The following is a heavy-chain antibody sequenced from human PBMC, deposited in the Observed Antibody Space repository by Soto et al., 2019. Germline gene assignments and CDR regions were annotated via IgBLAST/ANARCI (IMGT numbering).Heavy chain of an antibody. CDR1: GFTVNNTA. J-gene: IGHJ3*02. D-gene: IGHD2-21*02. CDR2: FSGRSKST. V-gene: IGHV3-23*01. Sequence: AGGSLRLSCAASGFTVNNTAMTWVRQAPGKGLEWVSAFSGRSKSTYYATSVKGRFTISKDNSKNTLYLQMNSLRAEDTALYYCAKGIDCGADCHSYDTLDIWGQGTVVTVSS. CDR3: AKGIDCGADCHSYDTLDI.